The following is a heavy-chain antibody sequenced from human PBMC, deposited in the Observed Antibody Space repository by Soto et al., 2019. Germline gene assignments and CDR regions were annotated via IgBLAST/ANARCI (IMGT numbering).Heavy chain of an antibody. V-gene: IGHV4-30-4*01. CDR3: ASLRSRWNIDY. CDR1: GGSISTDDHY. CDR2: IYYTGST. J-gene: IGHJ4*02. Sequence: QVQLQESGPGLVKPSQTLSLTCTVSGGSISTDDHYWSWIRQPPGKGLEWIGYIYYTGSTPYNPSLKSRLFTSLDTSKNQFSLQLTSVTAADTAVYYCASLRSRWNIDYWGQGTLVTVSS. D-gene: IGHD6-13*01.